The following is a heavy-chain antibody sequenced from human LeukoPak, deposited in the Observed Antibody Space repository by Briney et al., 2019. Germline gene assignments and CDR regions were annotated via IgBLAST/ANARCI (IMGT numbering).Heavy chain of an antibody. CDR3: ARRPASSLNWFDP. Sequence: SETLSLTCTVSGGSISSYYWSWIRQPPGKGLEWIGYIYYSGSTNYNPSLKSRVTISVDTSKNQFSLKLSSVAAADTAVYYCARRPASSLNWFDPWGQGTLVTVSS. J-gene: IGHJ5*02. CDR1: GGSISSYY. CDR2: IYYSGST. D-gene: IGHD2-15*01. V-gene: IGHV4-59*01.